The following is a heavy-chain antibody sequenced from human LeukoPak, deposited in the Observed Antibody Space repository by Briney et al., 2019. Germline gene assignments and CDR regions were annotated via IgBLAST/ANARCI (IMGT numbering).Heavy chain of an antibody. Sequence: SETLSLTCTVSGGSISSGSYYWRWIRQPAGKGLEWIGRIYTSGSTNYNPSLKSRVTISVDTSKNQFSLKLSSVTAADTAVYYCARARVGATGSDWFDPWGQGTLVTVSS. CDR3: ARARVGATGSDWFDP. CDR2: IYTSGST. D-gene: IGHD1-26*01. V-gene: IGHV4-61*02. CDR1: GGSISSGSYY. J-gene: IGHJ5*02.